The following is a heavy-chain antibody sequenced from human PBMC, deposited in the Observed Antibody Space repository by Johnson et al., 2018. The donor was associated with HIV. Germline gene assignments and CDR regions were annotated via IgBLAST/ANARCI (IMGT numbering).Heavy chain of an antibody. Sequence: QVQLVESGGGVVQPGRSLRLSCAASGFTLSSYGMHWVRQAPGKGLEWVAVISYDGSNKYYADSVKGRFTISRDPAKNSLYLQINSLRAEDTALDYCARGELPAALRSGDSFDIWGQGTMVTVSS. CDR1: GFTLSSYG. D-gene: IGHD2-2*01. CDR3: ARGELPAALRSGDSFDI. CDR2: ISYDGSNK. V-gene: IGHV3-33*05. J-gene: IGHJ3*02.